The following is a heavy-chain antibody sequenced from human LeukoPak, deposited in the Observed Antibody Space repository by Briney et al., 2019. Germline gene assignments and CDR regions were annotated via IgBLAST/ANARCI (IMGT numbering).Heavy chain of an antibody. V-gene: IGHV1-2*02. J-gene: IGHJ4*02. CDR3: ARVEMGSISDFDY. CDR1: GYSFIAYY. Sequence: ASVKVPCKSSGYSFIAYYVHWVRQAPGQGLEWMGWINPDYGGTSYAEKFQGRVTMTRDKSISTAYMELSRLRSDDTAVYYCARVEMGSISDFDYWGQGTLITVSS. CDR2: INPDYGGT. D-gene: IGHD5-24*01.